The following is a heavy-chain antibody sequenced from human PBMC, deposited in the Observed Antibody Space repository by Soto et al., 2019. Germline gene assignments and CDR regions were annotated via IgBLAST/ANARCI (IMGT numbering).Heavy chain of an antibody. Sequence: QVQLVESGGGVVQPGRSLRLSCAASGFTFSSYGMHWVRQAPGKGLELVAVISYDGSNKYYADSVKGRFTISRDNSKNTLYLQMNSLRAEDTAVYYCAKDRSGYYYGMDVWGQGTTVTVSS. J-gene: IGHJ6*02. V-gene: IGHV3-30*18. CDR1: GFTFSSYG. CDR3: AKDRSGYYYGMDV. CDR2: ISYDGSNK.